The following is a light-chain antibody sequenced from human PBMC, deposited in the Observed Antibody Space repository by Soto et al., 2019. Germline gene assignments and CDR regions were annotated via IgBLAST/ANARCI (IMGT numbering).Light chain of an antibody. J-gene: IGKJ3*01. V-gene: IGKV3-11*01. CDR2: DSF. Sequence: EIVLTQSPATLSWTPGERATLSCSASQSVSTYLSWYQQKPGQAPRLRIYDSFNMATGIPARFSGSGSGTDFTLTISSLDPEDCAVYYCQLRNNWPPEVTFGPGTKVDIK. CDR1: QSVSTY. CDR3: QLRNNWPPEVT.